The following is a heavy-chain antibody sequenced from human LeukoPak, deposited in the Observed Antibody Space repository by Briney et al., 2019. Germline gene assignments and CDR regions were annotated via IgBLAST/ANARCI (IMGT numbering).Heavy chain of an antibody. CDR3: ATRYFYIGSRYYYGYFFDY. CDR1: GFIVSESY. J-gene: IGHJ4*02. D-gene: IGHD3-22*01. Sequence: GGSLRLSCAASGFIVSESYMGWVRQAPGKGLEWVSVIYKDGSPHYADSAKGRFTISRDSSKNALYLQMNSLRGGDTAVYYCATRYFYIGSRYYYGYFFDYWGQGTLVTVSS. V-gene: IGHV3-53*01. CDR2: IYKDGSP.